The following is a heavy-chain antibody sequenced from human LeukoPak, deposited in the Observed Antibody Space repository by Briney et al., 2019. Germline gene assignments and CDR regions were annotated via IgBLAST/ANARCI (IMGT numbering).Heavy chain of an antibody. J-gene: IGHJ4*02. V-gene: IGHV3-23*01. D-gene: IGHD3-22*01. Sequence: GGSLLLSCAASTFTFSSYAMSWVRPAPGKGLEWVSAISGGGGGTYYAESVKGRFTISRDNSKNTLYLQMNSLRAEDTAVYYCAKLLGLIPTAPFDYWGQGTLVTVSS. CDR1: TFTFSSYA. CDR3: AKLLGLIPTAPFDY. CDR2: ISGGGGGT.